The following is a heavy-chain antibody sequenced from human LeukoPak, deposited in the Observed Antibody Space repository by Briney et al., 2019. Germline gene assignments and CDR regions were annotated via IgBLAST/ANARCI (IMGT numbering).Heavy chain of an antibody. CDR3: ARFGYSYGSLCYFDL. J-gene: IGHJ2*01. CDR2: INSDGSST. D-gene: IGHD5-18*01. V-gene: IGHV3-74*01. Sequence: GGSLRLSCAASGFTFSSYGMHWVRQAPGKGLVWVSHINSDGSSTTYADSVKGRFTTSRDNAKNTLYLQMNSLRDEDTAVYYCARFGYSYGSLCYFDLWGRGTLVTVSS. CDR1: GFTFSSYG.